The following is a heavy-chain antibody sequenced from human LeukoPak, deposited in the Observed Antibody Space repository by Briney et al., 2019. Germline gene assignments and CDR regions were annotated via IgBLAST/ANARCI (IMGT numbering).Heavy chain of an antibody. V-gene: IGHV1-18*01. D-gene: IGHD4-17*01. CDR1: GYTFTIYG. J-gene: IGHJ6*02. CDR2: ISAYNGNT. Sequence: GAAVQVSSTASGYTFTIYGISWVRPAPGQGLEWMGWISAYNGNTNYAQKIQGRATMTTATSTSTAYMELRSLRSDDTAVYYCARDRVTTHSYYYGMDVWGQGTTVTVSS. CDR3: ARDRVTTHSYYYGMDV.